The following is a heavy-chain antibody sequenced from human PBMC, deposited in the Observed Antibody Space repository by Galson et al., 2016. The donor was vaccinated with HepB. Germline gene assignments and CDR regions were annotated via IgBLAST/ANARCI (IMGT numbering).Heavy chain of an antibody. CDR2: FDPEDGKP. D-gene: IGHD4-11*01. Sequence: SVKVSCKVSGHTLTDLSIHWVRQAPGKGLEWMGGFDPEDGKPIYAQKFKGRVTVTEDTSTDTAFMQLSGLRSDDTAVYYCARDVQFRFDYWGQGTLVTVSS. CDR3: ARDVQFRFDY. J-gene: IGHJ4*02. V-gene: IGHV1-24*01. CDR1: GHTLTDLS.